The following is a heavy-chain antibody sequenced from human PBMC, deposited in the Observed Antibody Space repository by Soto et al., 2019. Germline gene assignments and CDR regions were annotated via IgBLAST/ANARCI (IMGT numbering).Heavy chain of an antibody. CDR1: GFTFDDFA. Sequence: EGQIVESGGDLVQPGMSLRLSCVASGFTFDDFAMYWVRQTPGKGLEWVSGISLDTETVAYADSVKGRFTISRDNAKNSVYLQMNSLRAEDTAVYYCAKGPGPGQWLATGSYYFDYWGQGTLVTVSS. CDR3: AKGPGPGQWLATGSYYFDY. J-gene: IGHJ4*02. D-gene: IGHD6-19*01. V-gene: IGHV3-9*01. CDR2: ISLDTETV.